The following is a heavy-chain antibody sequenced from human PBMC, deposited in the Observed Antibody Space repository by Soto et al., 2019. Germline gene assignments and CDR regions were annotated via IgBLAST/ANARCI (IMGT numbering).Heavy chain of an antibody. CDR3: ARSKGTILVLGWFDP. CDR2: IYYSGST. CDR1: GGSISSGGYY. Sequence: SETLYLTCTVSGGSISSGGYYWSWIRQHPGKGLEWIGYIYYSGSTYYNPSLKSRVTISVDTSKNQFSLKLSSVTAADTAVYYCARSKGTILVLGWFDPWGQGTLVTVSS. J-gene: IGHJ5*02. V-gene: IGHV4-31*03. D-gene: IGHD2-8*01.